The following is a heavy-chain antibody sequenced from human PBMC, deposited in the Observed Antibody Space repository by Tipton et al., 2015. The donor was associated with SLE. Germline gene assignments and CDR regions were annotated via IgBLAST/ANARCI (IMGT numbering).Heavy chain of an antibody. J-gene: IGHJ4*02. D-gene: IGHD4-23*01. CDR2: INHSGST. CDR3: ARDDDYGGNSGFDY. CDR1: GGSFSGYY. V-gene: IGHV4-34*01. Sequence: TLSLTCAVYGGSFSGYYCSWIRQPPGKGLEWIGEINHSGSTNYNPSLKSRVTISLDTSKNQFSLKLTSVTAADTAVYYCARDDDYGGNSGFDYWGQGTLVTVSS.